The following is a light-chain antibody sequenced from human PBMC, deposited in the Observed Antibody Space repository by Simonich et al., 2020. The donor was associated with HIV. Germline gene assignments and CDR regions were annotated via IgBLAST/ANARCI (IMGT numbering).Light chain of an antibody. CDR3: QQYYSTPYT. CDR1: QSVLFSSNNKNY. CDR2: WAS. V-gene: IGKV4-1*01. Sequence: DIVMTQSPDSLAVSLGERATINCKSSQSVLFSSNNKNYLAWYRQKPVQPPTLLIYWASTRESGVPDRFSGSGSGPDFTLTISSRQAEDVAVYYCQQYYSTPYTFGQGTKLEIK. J-gene: IGKJ2*01.